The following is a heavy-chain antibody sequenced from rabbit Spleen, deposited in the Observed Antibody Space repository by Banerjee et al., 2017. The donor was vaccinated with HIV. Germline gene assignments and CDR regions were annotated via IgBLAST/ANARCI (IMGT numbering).Heavy chain of an antibody. CDR2: IDPFFGTT. Sequence: QLKESGGGLVQPGGSLKLSCKASGFDFSTYYMSWVRQAPGKGLEWIGYIDPFFGTTYYASWVNGRFTISSHNAQNTLYLQLNSLTAADTATYFCARDPAYASSSGYKIPNLWGQGTLVTVS. J-gene: IGHJ4*01. V-gene: IGHV1S7*01. D-gene: IGHD1-1*01. CDR3: ARDPAYASSSGYKIPNL. CDR1: GFDFSTYY.